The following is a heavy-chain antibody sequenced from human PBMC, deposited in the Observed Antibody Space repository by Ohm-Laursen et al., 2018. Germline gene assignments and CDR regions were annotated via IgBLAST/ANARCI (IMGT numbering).Heavy chain of an antibody. CDR1: GYTFTGYY. Sequence: VSVKVSCQASGYTFTGYYMHWVRQAPGQGLEWMGWINPNSGGTNYAQKFQGRVTMTRDTSISTAYMELSRLRSDDTAVYYCASPSITIFGVVIPPYYYGMDVWGQGTTVTVSS. V-gene: IGHV1-2*02. J-gene: IGHJ6*02. CDR2: INPNSGGT. D-gene: IGHD3-3*01. CDR3: ASPSITIFGVVIPPYYYGMDV.